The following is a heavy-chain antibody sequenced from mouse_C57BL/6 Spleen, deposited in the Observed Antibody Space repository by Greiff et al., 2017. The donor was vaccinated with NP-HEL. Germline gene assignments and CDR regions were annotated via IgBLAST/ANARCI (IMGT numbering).Heavy chain of an antibody. CDR2: IWSGGST. CDR3: ARNRVYDYDGAWFAY. V-gene: IGHV2-2*01. J-gene: IGHJ3*01. CDR1: GFSLTSYG. D-gene: IGHD2-4*01. Sequence: VKLQESGPGLVQPSQSLSITCTVSGFSLTSYGVHWVRQSPGKGLEWLGVIWSGGSTDYNAAFISRLSISKDNSKSQVFFKMNSLQADDTAIYYCARNRVYDYDGAWFAYWGQGTLVTVSA.